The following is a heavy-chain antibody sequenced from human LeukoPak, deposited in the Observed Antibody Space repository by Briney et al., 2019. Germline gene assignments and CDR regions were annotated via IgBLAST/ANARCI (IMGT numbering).Heavy chain of an antibody. CDR3: AKESYGGNSGRYSFDY. J-gene: IGHJ4*02. CDR1: GFTFSSYA. CDR2: ISGSGGST. Sequence: GGSLRLSCATSGFTFSSYAMSWVRQAPGKGLEWVSAISGSGGSTYYADSVKGRFTISRDNSKNTLYLQMNSLRAEDTAVYYCAKESYGGNSGRYSFDYWGQGTLVTVSS. D-gene: IGHD4-17*01. V-gene: IGHV3-23*01.